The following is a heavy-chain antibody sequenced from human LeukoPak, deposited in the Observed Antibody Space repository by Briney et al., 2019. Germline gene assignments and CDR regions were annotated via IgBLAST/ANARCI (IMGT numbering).Heavy chain of an antibody. CDR2: IYYSGST. V-gene: IGHV4-59*01. J-gene: IGHJ6*02. CDR1: GGSISSYY. Sequence: SEILSLTCTVSGGSISSYYWSWIRQPPGKGLEWIGYIYYSGSTNYSPSLKSRVTISVDTSKNQFSLKLSSVTAADTAVYYCARDKNYYGMDVWGQGTTVTVSS. CDR3: ARDKNYYGMDV.